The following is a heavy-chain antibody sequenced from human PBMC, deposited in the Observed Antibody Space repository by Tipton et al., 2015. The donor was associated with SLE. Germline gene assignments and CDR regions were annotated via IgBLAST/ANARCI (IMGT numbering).Heavy chain of an antibody. D-gene: IGHD3-22*01. J-gene: IGHJ4*02. V-gene: IGHV4-39*07. Sequence: TLSLTCTVSGGPIINTNYYWDWIRQSQGKGLEWIGHVLYSGTTNYNPSLKSRVTVSVDTSKTQFSLILSSVTAAVTAVYYCARVSLSSVYSFDNWGQGTLGTVSS. CDR3: ARVSLSSVYSFDN. CDR1: GGPIINTNYY. CDR2: VLYSGTT.